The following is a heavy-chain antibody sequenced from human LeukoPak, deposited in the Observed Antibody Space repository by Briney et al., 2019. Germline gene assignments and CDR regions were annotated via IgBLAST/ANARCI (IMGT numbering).Heavy chain of an antibody. Sequence: PGGSLRLSCAASGFTFSSYWMTWVRQAPGKGLEWVSSISSSSSYIYYADSVKGRFTISRDNAKNSLYLQMNSLRAEDTAVYYCASPRVNYYDSSGYYGGGGYYFDYWGQGTLVTVSS. D-gene: IGHD3-22*01. V-gene: IGHV3-21*01. CDR2: ISSSSSYI. J-gene: IGHJ4*02. CDR1: GFTFSSYW. CDR3: ASPRVNYYDSSGYYGGGGYYFDY.